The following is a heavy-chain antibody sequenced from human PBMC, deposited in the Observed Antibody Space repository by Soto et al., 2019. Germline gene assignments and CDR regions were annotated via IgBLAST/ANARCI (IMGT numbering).Heavy chain of an antibody. CDR3: AGGGRAAPGSFDP. CDR1: GSPFTSHD. D-gene: IGHD6-13*01. Sequence: ASVKVSCKASGSPFTSHDINWVRQATGQGFAWMGWMNPNSGNTGYAQNFQGRVTMTRNTSISTAYTELRSIRSEDTAVYYCAGGGRAAPGSFDPWGQGTMVTVSS. V-gene: IGHV1-8*01. J-gene: IGHJ5*02. CDR2: MNPNSGNT.